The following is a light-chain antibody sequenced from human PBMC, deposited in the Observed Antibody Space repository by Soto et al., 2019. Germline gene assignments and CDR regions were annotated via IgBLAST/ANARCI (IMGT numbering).Light chain of an antibody. V-gene: IGLV3-1*01. Sequence: SSELTQPPSVSVSPGQTASITCSGDKLGHRYACWYQQRPGQSPVLVIYEDNKRPSGIPGRFSGSNSGNTATLTIGGTQAMDEADYYCQAWDSSHVVFGGGTKLTVL. J-gene: IGLJ2*01. CDR2: EDN. CDR1: KLGHRY. CDR3: QAWDSSHVV.